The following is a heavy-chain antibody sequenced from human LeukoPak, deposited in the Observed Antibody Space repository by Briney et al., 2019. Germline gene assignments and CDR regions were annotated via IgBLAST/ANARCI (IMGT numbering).Heavy chain of an antibody. Sequence: NPGGSLRLSCAASGFTFSSYSMNWVRQAPGKGLEWVSSISSSSSYIYYADSVKGRFTISRDNAKNSLYLQMNSLRAEDTAVYYCARGSLLVGATTHNRPLDYWGQGTLVTVSS. J-gene: IGHJ4*02. D-gene: IGHD1-26*01. CDR2: ISSSSSYI. CDR1: GFTFSSYS. V-gene: IGHV3-21*01. CDR3: ARGSLLVGATTHNRPLDY.